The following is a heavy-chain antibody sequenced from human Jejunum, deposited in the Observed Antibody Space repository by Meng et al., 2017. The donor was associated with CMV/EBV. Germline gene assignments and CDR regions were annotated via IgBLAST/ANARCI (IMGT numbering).Heavy chain of an antibody. CDR3: ARDRLGYPDS. Sequence: LSCAASVFPFSAYYMAWVRQAPGKGLEWVSYITGPGTTINYADSVRGRFTISRDNTKNSLYLQMNSLRADDTAVYYCARDRLGYPDSWGQGTLVTVSS. CDR2: ITGPGTTI. D-gene: IGHD5/OR15-5a*01. J-gene: IGHJ5*01. CDR1: VFPFSAYY. V-gene: IGHV3-11*01.